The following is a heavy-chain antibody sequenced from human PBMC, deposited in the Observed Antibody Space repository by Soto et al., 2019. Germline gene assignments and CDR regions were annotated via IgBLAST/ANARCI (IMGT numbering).Heavy chain of an antibody. V-gene: IGHV4-59*01. D-gene: IGHD6-13*01. J-gene: IGHJ4*02. Sequence: PSETLSLTCTVSGGSISSYYWSWIRQPPGKGLEWIGYIYYSGSTNYNPSLKSRVTISADTSKNQFSLNLSSVTAADTAVYYCARVWGAAADFWGQGTLVTVSS. CDR1: GGSISSYY. CDR2: IYYSGST. CDR3: ARVWGAAADF.